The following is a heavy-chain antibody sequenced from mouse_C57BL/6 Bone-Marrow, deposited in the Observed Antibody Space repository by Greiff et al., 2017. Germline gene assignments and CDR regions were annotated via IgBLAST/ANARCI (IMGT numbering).Heavy chain of an antibody. Sequence: EVKLVESGGGLVQPGESLKLSCESNEYEFPSHDMSWVRKTPEKRLELVAAINSDGGSTYYPDTMERRFIISRDNTKKTLYLQMSSLRSEDTALYYCARHALDLGGGGYAMDYWGQGTSVTVSS. CDR3: ARHALDLGGGGYAMDY. CDR1: EYEFPSHD. V-gene: IGHV5-2*01. J-gene: IGHJ4*01. D-gene: IGHD3-3*01. CDR2: INSDGGST.